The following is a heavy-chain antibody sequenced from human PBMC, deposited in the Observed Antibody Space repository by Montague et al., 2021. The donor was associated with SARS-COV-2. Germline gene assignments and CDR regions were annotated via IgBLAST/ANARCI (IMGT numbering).Heavy chain of an antibody. CDR3: ARVSGYGSGSSSNWFDS. V-gene: IGHV4-61*02. J-gene: IGHJ5*01. D-gene: IGHD3-10*01. CDR1: GDSINNVNYF. CDR2: VYISGST. Sequence: TLSLTCSVSGDSINNVNYFWSWIRQPAGKGLEWIGRVYISGSTDYNPSLKSRVTMLLDKSANELTLQVTSVTAADTAVYYCARVSGYGSGSSSNWFDSWGQGLVVTVSS.